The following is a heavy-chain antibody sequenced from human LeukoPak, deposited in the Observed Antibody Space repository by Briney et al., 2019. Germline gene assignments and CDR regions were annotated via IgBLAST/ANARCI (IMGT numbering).Heavy chain of an antibody. CDR2: INHSGST. CDR3: ATRLY. Sequence: PSETLSLTCGVYGGSFSGYYLSWIRQPPGKGLEWIGEINHSGSTNYDPSLKSRVTISVDTSKNQFSLNLLSVTAADTAVYYCATRLYWGQGTLVTVSS. CDR1: GGSFSGYY. V-gene: IGHV4-34*01. J-gene: IGHJ4*02.